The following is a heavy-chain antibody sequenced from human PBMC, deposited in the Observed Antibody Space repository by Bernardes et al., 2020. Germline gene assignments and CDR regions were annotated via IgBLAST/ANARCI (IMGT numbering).Heavy chain of an antibody. CDR3: ARPRTRRSDAFDI. CDR1: GYTFTSYG. V-gene: IGHV1-18*01. CDR2: ISAYNGNT. Sequence: ASVKVSCKASGYTFTSYGISWVRQAPGQGLEWMGCISAYNGNTNHAQKLQGRVTMTTDTSTSTAYMELRRLRSDDTAVYYCARPRTRRSDAFDIWGQGTMLTVSS. J-gene: IGHJ3*02.